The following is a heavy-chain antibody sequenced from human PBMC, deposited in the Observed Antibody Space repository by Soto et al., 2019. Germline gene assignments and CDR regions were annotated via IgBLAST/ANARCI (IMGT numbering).Heavy chain of an antibody. V-gene: IGHV4-59*01. CDR3: ARECSCFRFRSFDY. Sequence: PSETLSLTCTVSGGAISNYYWSLIRQPPGKGLEWIGCIYYSGSTNYNPSLKSRVTISVDTSKNQFSLDLSSVTAAHKAVSYCARECSCFRFRSFDYWGQGT. CDR2: IYYSGST. D-gene: IGHD3-22*01. CDR1: GGAISNYY. J-gene: IGHJ4*02.